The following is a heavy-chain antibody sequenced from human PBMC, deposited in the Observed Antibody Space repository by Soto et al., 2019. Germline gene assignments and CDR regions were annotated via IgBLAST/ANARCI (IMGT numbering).Heavy chain of an antibody. CDR1: GFTFSSYA. D-gene: IGHD3-22*01. CDR3: AKDQQSGYYYDFGRHYYFDY. J-gene: IGHJ4*02. Sequence: XESLRLSCAASGFTFSSYAMSWVRQAPGKGLEWVSAISGSGGSTYYADSVKGRFTISRDNSKNTLYLQMNSLRAEDTAVYYCAKDQQSGYYYDFGRHYYFDYWGQGTLVTVSS. CDR2: ISGSGGST. V-gene: IGHV3-23*01.